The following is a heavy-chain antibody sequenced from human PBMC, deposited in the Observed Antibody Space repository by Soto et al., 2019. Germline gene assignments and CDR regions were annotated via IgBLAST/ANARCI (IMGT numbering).Heavy chain of an antibody. J-gene: IGHJ4*02. D-gene: IGHD1-1*01. Sequence: ASVKVSCKASGYTFTSYGISWVRQAPGQGSERMGWISAYNGNTKYAQKLQGRVIITTDTSTSTAYMERRSLRSDDTAVYYGSRDLKNGAGHYWGQGTLVTVSS. CDR1: GYTFTSYG. V-gene: IGHV1-18*04. CDR3: SRDLKNGAGHY. CDR2: ISAYNGNT.